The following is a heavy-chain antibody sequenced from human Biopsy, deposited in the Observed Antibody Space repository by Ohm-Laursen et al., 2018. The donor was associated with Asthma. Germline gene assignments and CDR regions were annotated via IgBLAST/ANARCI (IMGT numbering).Heavy chain of an antibody. CDR3: VKDIRLQLWGFDS. CDR2: ISYDGSDK. J-gene: IGHJ4*02. CDR1: GFTFSSFG. V-gene: IGHV3-30*18. Sequence: SSLRLSCAASGFTFSSFGIHWVRQAPGKGLEWVAVISYDGSDKYYADSVKGRFTISRDNAKNSLYLQMNSLRGADTALYYCVKDIRLQLWGFDSWGQGTLVTVSS. D-gene: IGHD6-13*01.